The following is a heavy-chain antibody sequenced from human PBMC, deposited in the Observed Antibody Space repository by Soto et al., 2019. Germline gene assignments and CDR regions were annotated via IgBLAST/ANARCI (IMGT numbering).Heavy chain of an antibody. Sequence: PSETLSLTCTVSGGSISSSSYYWGWIRQPPGKGLEWIGSIYYSGSTYYNPSLKSRVTISVDTSKNPFSLKLSSVTAADTAVYYCARHLGRAIFGVVRGGWFDPWGQGTLVTVSS. CDR1: GGSISSSSYY. V-gene: IGHV4-39*01. J-gene: IGHJ5*02. CDR2: IYYSGST. CDR3: ARHLGRAIFGVVRGGWFDP. D-gene: IGHD3-3*01.